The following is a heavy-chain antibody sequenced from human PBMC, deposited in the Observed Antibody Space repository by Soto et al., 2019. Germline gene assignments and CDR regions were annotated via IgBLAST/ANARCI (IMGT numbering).Heavy chain of an antibody. D-gene: IGHD3-16*01. CDR1: GFTVRSNY. J-gene: IGHJ4*02. V-gene: IGHV3-53*02. CDR3: ARVSSPFGY. Sequence: EVQLVETGGGLIRPGGSLRLSCAVSGFTVRSNYMSWVRQAPGKGLEWVSIIYSSGNTYYADSVKGRFTMSRDTSNNTVFLQMSSLRAEDTAVYYCARVSSPFGYWGQGTLVTVSS. CDR2: IYSSGNT.